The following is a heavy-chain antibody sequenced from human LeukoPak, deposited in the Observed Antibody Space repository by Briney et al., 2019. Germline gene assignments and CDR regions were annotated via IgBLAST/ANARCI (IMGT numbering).Heavy chain of an antibody. CDR2: IYYSGST. D-gene: IGHD2-2*01. Sequence: SETLSLTCTVSGGSISSSSYYWGWIRQPPGKGLEWIGNIYYSGSTYYNPSLKSRVTISVDTSKNQFSLKLSSVTAADTAVYYCAVVEVVPTAMQYFQHWGHDTVDRVSS. CDR3: AVVEVVPTAMQYFQH. J-gene: IGHJ1*01. CDR1: GGSISSSSYY. V-gene: IGHV4-39*01.